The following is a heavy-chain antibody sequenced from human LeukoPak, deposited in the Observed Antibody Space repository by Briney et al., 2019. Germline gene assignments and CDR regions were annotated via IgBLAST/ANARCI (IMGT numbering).Heavy chain of an antibody. D-gene: IGHD3-3*01. CDR3: ARDRSAHRYYYYGMDV. CDR2: ISYDGSNK. V-gene: IGHV3-30*04. Sequence: GGSLRLSCAASGFTFSSYAMHWVRQAPGKGLEWVAVISYDGSNKYYADSVKGRFTISRDNSKNTLYLQMNSLRAEDTAVYYCARDRSAHRYYYYGMDVWGKGTTVTVSS. CDR1: GFTFSSYA. J-gene: IGHJ6*04.